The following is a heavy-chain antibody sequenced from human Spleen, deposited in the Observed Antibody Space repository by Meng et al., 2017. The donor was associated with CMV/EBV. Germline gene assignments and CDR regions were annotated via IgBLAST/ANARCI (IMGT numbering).Heavy chain of an antibody. V-gene: IGHV3-30*14. CDR3: ARGDYQLLWGF. D-gene: IGHD2-2*01. CDR2: ISYDGSNK. Sequence: GESLKISCAASGFTFSSYAMHWVRQAPGKGLEWVAIISYDGSNKYYADSVKGRFTISRDNSKNTLYLHMNSLKIEDTAVYYCARGDYQLLWGFWGQGTLVTVS. J-gene: IGHJ4*02. CDR1: GFTFSSYA.